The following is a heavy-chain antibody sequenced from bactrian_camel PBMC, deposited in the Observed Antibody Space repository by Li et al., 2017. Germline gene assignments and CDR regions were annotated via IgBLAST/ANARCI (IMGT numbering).Heavy chain of an antibody. V-gene: IGHV3S53*01. D-gene: IGHD1*01. CDR1: GSIYNDNC. Sequence: HVQLVESGGGSVQAGGSRGLSCTPSGSIYNDNCMGWIRQAPGMEREAVAAIYLGLGRPLYADSVLGRFTISKDNARKTVYLQMNSLQPEDTAVYYCAADRVGPSFGYNYWGQGTQVTVS. CDR2: IYLGLGRP. J-gene: IGHJ4*01. CDR3: AADRVGPSFGYNY.